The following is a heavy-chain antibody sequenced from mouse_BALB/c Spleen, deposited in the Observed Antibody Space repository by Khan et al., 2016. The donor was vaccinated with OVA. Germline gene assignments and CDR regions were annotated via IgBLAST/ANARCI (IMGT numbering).Heavy chain of an antibody. Sequence: QIQLVQSGPELKKPGETVKISCKASGYTFTNYGMNWVKQAPGKGLKWMGWINTNTGEPTYAEEFKGRFAFSLETSASTAYLQINNLKNEETATYFCARKGYFDYWGQGTTLPVSS. CDR1: GYTFTNYG. V-gene: IGHV9-3*02. CDR2: INTNTGEP. CDR3: ARKGYFDY. J-gene: IGHJ2*01.